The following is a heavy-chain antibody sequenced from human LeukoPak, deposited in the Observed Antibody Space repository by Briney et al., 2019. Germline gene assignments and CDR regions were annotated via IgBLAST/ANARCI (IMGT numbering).Heavy chain of an antibody. J-gene: IGHJ6*03. V-gene: IGHV4-30-4*07. D-gene: IGHD3-10*01. Sequence: SQTLSLICEVSGDSLSSGGYSWSWIRQPPGKGLEWVGYIRYSGSTYYNPSLKSRLTMSVEASKTQFSLKLSSVTAADTAVYYCARLFGELSSYLLKLVYYYYYMDVWGKGTTVTVSS. CDR1: GDSLSSGGYS. CDR3: ARLFGELSSYLLKLVYYYYYMDV. CDR2: IRYSGST.